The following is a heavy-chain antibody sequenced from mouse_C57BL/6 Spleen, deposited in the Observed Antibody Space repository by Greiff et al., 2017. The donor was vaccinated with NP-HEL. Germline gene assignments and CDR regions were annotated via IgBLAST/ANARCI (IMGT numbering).Heavy chain of an antibody. CDR2: IHPNSGST. V-gene: IGHV1-64*01. J-gene: IGHJ4*01. Sequence: VQLQQPGAELVKPGASVKLSCKASGYTFTSYWMHWVKQRPGQGLEWIGMIHPNSGSTNYNEKFKSKATLTVDKSSSTAYMQLSSLTSEDSAVYYCARDYDYDAYAMDYWGQGTSVTVSS. D-gene: IGHD2-4*01. CDR1: GYTFTSYW. CDR3: ARDYDYDAYAMDY.